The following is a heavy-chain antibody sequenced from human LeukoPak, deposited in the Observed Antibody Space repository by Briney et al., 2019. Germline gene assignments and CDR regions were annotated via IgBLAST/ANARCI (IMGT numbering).Heavy chain of an antibody. Sequence: GASVKVSCKASGYTXTGYYMHWVRQAPGQGLEWMGWINPNSGGTNYAQKFQGRVTMTRDASISTAYMELSRLRSDDTAVYYCAREYGDYAGGFDYWGQGTLVTVSS. CDR3: AREYGDYAGGFDY. J-gene: IGHJ4*02. CDR1: GYTXTGYY. CDR2: INPNSGGT. V-gene: IGHV1-2*02. D-gene: IGHD4-17*01.